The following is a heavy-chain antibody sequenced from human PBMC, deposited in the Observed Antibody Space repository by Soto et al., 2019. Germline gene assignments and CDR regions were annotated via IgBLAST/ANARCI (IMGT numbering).Heavy chain of an antibody. D-gene: IGHD6-19*01. CDR1: GYSFTSYG. CDR2: ISAYKGNT. CDR3: ARVLAVALIDY. V-gene: IGHV1-18*01. J-gene: IGHJ4*02. Sequence: QVQLVQSGAEVKKPGASVKVSCKASGYSFTSYGISWVRQAPGQGLEWMGWISAYKGNTKSAQKLQGRVTMTTDTSTSTAYMELRSLRSADTAVYSCARVLAVALIDYWGQGTLVTVSS.